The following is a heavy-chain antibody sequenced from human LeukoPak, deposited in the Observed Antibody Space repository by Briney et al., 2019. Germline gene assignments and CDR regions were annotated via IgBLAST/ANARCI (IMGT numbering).Heavy chain of an antibody. D-gene: IGHD2-15*01. V-gene: IGHV3-23*01. CDR1: GFTFSTYT. Sequence: GGSLRLSCAGSGFTFSTYTLSWVRQAPGKGLEWVSGISGSGDATYYADSVKGRFTISRDRSKHTLYLQMSSLRAEDTAVYYCAKGNCSGAGCPYYGIDVWGQGTTVTVSS. CDR2: ISGSGDAT. J-gene: IGHJ6*02. CDR3: AKGNCSGAGCPYYGIDV.